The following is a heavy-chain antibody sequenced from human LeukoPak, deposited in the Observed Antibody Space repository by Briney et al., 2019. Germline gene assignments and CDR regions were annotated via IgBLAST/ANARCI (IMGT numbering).Heavy chain of an antibody. CDR1: GYTFTSYG. D-gene: IGHD3-9*01. CDR2: ISAYNGNT. J-gene: IGHJ6*02. V-gene: IGHV1-18*01. Sequence: ASVKASCKASGYTFTSYGISWVRQAPGQGLEWMGWISAYNGNTNYAQKLQGRVTMTTDTSTSTAYMGLRSLRSDDTAVYYCARALGYDILTGYYDYYGMDVWGQGTTVTVSS. CDR3: ARALGYDILTGYYDYYGMDV.